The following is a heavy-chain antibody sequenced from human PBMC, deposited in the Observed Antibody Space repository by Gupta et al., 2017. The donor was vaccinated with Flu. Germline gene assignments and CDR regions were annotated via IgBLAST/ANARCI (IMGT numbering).Heavy chain of an antibody. CDR3: ARSSSSWYWFDY. CDR2: IWNDGSNK. V-gene: IGHV3-33*01. Sequence: VRQAPGKGLEWVAVIWNDGSNKYYADSVKGRFTISRDNSKNTLYLQMNSLRAEDTAVYYCARSSSSWYWFDYWGQGTLVTVSS. D-gene: IGHD6-13*01. J-gene: IGHJ4*02.